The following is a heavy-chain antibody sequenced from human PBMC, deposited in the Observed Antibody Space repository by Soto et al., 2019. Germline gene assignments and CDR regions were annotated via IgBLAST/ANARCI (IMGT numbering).Heavy chain of an antibody. CDR2: INPNSGGT. J-gene: IGHJ4*02. CDR1: GYTFTGYY. D-gene: IGHD3-10*01. V-gene: IGHV1-2*04. CDR3: ARGDMVRGVIIICPLDY. Sequence: ASVKVSCKASGYTFTGYYMHWVRQAPGQGLEWMGWINPNSGGTNYAQKFQGWVTMTRDTSISTAYMELSRLRSDDTAVYYCARGDMVRGVIIICPLDYWGQGALVTVSS.